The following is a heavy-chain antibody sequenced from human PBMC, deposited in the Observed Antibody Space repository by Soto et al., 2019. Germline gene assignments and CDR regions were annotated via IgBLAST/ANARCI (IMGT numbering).Heavy chain of an antibody. Sequence: QVQLQESGPGLVKPSETLSLTCTVSGGSISGYYWSWIRQPAGKRLEWIGRIYASGNTNKNPSLKSRVTMSVDTSKHQFSLRLNSVTAADTAVYYCARVGRTRATVTTDAFDVWGQWTKVTVSS. CDR3: ARVGRTRATVTTDAFDV. V-gene: IGHV4-4*07. CDR1: GGSISGYY. CDR2: IYASGNT. J-gene: IGHJ3*01. D-gene: IGHD4-17*01.